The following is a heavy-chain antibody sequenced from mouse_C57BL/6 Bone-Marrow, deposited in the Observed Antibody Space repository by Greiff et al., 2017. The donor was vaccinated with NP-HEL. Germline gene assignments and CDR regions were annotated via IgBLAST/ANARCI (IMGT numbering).Heavy chain of an antibody. CDR2: IHPNSGST. V-gene: IGHV1-64*01. CDR1: GYTFTSYW. D-gene: IGHD1-1*01. CDR3: ARWNYGSSYSFDD. J-gene: IGHJ2*01. Sequence: QVQLKQPGAELVKPGASVKLSCKASGYTFTSYWMHWVKQRPGQGLEWIGMIHPNSGSTNYNEKFKSKATLTVDKSSSTAYMQLSSLTSEDSAVYYWARWNYGSSYSFDDWGQGTTLTVSS.